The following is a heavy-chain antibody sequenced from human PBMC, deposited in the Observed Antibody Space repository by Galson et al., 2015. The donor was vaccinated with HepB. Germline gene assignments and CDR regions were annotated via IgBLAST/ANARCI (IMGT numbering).Heavy chain of an antibody. CDR2: ISPILGIA. V-gene: IGHV1-69*10. CDR3: ARDPGDY. Sequence: SVKVSCKASGYTFSTYSITWVRQAPGQGLEWMGWISPILGIANYAQKFQGRVTITADKSTSTAYMELGSLRSEDTAVYYCARDPGDYWGQGTLVTVSS. J-gene: IGHJ4*02. CDR1: GYTFSTYS.